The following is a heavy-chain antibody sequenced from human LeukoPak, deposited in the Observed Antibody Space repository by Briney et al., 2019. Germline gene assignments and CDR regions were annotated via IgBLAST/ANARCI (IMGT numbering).Heavy chain of an antibody. CDR2: ISGSGGST. J-gene: IGHJ4*02. D-gene: IGHD6-13*01. V-gene: IGHV3-23*01. CDR3: AGTTGYSSSWCYFDY. Sequence: GGSLRLSCAASGFTFSSYAMSWVRQAPGKGLEWVSAISGSGGSTYYADSVKGRFTISRDNSKNTLYLQMNSLRAEDTAVYYCAGTTGYSSSWCYFDYWGQGTLVTVSS. CDR1: GFTFSSYA.